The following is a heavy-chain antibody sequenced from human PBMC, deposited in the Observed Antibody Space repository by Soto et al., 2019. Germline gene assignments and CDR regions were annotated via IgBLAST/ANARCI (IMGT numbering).Heavy chain of an antibody. Sequence: HTGGSLRLACASSGFTFSGYSMHWVRQAPGKGLEWVAVISYDGSIKYYADSVKGRLTISRDNSKNTLYLQVNSLRAEDTAVYYCARDRNGALDYWGQGTLVTVSS. CDR1: GFTFSGYS. D-gene: IGHD1-1*01. J-gene: IGHJ4*02. CDR2: ISYDGSIK. V-gene: IGHV3-30-3*01. CDR3: ARDRNGALDY.